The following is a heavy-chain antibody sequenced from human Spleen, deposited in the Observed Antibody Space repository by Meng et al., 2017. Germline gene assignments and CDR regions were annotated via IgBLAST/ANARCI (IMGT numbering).Heavy chain of an antibody. CDR2: IDPKNGDT. V-gene: IGHV1-2*06. CDR1: GYNFPDYY. J-gene: IGHJ4*02. CDR3: ARDEDISAAGKLFGDY. D-gene: IGHD6-13*01. Sequence: ASVKVSCKPSGYNFPDYYIHWVRQAPGQGLEWMGRIDPKNGDTHYAQKFQGRVTMTGDTSISTAYMDLSGLRSDDTAVYYCARDEDISAAGKLFGDYWGQGNQVNGAS.